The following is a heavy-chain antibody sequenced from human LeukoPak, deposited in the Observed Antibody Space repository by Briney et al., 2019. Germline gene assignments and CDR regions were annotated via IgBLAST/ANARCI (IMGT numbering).Heavy chain of an antibody. V-gene: IGHV1-18*01. Sequence: ASVKVSCKASGYTFTSYGISWVRQAPGQGLEWMGWISAYNGNTNYAQKLQGRVTMTTDTSTSTAYMELRSLRSDDTAVYYCAGRNYDILTGYCDYWGQGTLVTVSS. CDR1: GYTFTSYG. CDR2: ISAYNGNT. J-gene: IGHJ4*02. D-gene: IGHD3-9*01. CDR3: AGRNYDILTGYCDY.